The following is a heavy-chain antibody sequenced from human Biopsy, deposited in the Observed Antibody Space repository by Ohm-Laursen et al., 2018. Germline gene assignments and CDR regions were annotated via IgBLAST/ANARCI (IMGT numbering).Heavy chain of an antibody. V-gene: IGHV1-69*06. CDR1: GGTFSNYG. Sequence: SVQVSCKAPGGTFSNYGVNWVRQAPGQGLEWLGGNIPILGTGNYAQKFQDRVTVAADTSTSTATMELRSLRSDDTAVYYCATKLTGYFHHWGQGTLVIVSS. D-gene: IGHD3-9*01. CDR2: NIPILGTG. CDR3: ATKLTGYFHH. J-gene: IGHJ1*01.